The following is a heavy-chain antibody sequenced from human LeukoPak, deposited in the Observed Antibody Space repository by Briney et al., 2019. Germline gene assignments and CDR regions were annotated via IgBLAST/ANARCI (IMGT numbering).Heavy chain of an antibody. D-gene: IGHD4-17*01. V-gene: IGHV3-48*03. CDR1: GFTFSSYE. J-gene: IGHJ4*02. CDR2: ISSSGSTI. Sequence: GGSLRLSCAASGFTFSSYEMNWVRQAPGKGLEWISYISSSGSTIYYADSVKGRFTLSRDDSKNTLYLQMSSLRAEDTAVYYCAKTSLTTPRTYDYWGQGTLVTVSS. CDR3: AKTSLTTPRTYDY.